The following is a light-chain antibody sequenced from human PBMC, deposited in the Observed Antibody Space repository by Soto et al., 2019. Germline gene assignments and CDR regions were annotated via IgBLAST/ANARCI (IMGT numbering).Light chain of an antibody. CDR2: GAS. Sequence: EIVLTQSPGTLSLSPGERATLSCRASQSVSSSYLAWYQQKPGQAPRLLIYGASSRDTGIPDRFSGSGSGTDFTLTISRLEPEDFAVDYCQQYGSSPYTFGQGTKLEIK. CDR3: QQYGSSPYT. J-gene: IGKJ2*01. V-gene: IGKV3-20*01. CDR1: QSVSSSY.